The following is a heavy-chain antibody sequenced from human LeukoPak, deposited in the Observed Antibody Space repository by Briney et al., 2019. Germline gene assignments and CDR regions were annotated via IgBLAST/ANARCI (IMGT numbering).Heavy chain of an antibody. J-gene: IGHJ4*02. D-gene: IGHD3-10*01. Sequence: GASVKVSCKASGYTFTSYGISWVRQAPGQGLEWMGWISAYNGNTNYAQKLQGRVTMTTDTSTSTAYMELRSLRSDDTAVYYCARDLPWFGELLPCDYWGQGTLVTVSS. CDR1: GYTFTSYG. V-gene: IGHV1-18*01. CDR3: ARDLPWFGELLPCDY. CDR2: ISAYNGNT.